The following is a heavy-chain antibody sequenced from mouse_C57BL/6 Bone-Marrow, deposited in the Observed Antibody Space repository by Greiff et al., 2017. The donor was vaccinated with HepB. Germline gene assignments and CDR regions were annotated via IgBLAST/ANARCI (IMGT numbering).Heavy chain of an antibody. D-gene: IGHD1-1*01. CDR2: IYPRSGNT. CDR3: ARPLTTVVATDY. J-gene: IGHJ2*01. CDR1: GYTFTSYG. Sequence: QVQLQQPGAELVKPGASVKLSCKASGYTFTSYGISWVKQRTGQGLEWIGEIYPRSGNTYYNEKFKGKATLTADKSSSTAYMELRSLTSEDSAVYFCARPLTTVVATDYWGQGTTLTVSS. V-gene: IGHV1-81*01.